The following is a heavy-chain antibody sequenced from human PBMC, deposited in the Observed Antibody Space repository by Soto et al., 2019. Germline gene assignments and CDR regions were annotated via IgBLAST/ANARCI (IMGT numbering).Heavy chain of an antibody. D-gene: IGHD1-26*01. J-gene: IGHJ6*02. Sequence: QVQLVQSGAEVKKPGSSVKVSCKASGVTFSSYAITWVRQAPGQGLEWMGGISPIFGTPNYAQKFQGRVTITADEATSTTYMELSSLRSEDTAVYYCARGPKGELPNLWGQGTTVTVSS. CDR3: ARGPKGELPNL. CDR2: ISPIFGTP. V-gene: IGHV1-69*01. CDR1: GVTFSSYA.